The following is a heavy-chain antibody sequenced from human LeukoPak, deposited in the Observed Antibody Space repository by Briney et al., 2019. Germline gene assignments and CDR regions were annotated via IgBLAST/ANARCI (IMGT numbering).Heavy chain of an antibody. CDR3: ARRQYRSSWYYFDY. D-gene: IGHD6-13*01. CDR2: VNSDGSTT. CDR1: GFSLSSYW. V-gene: IGHV3-74*01. J-gene: IGHJ4*02. Sequence: GGSLRLSCAASGFSLSSYWMHWVRQAPGKGLVWVSRVNSDGSTTNYADSVKGRFTISRDNAKNTLYLQMNSLRAEDTAVYYCARRQYRSSWYYFDYWGQGTLVTVSS.